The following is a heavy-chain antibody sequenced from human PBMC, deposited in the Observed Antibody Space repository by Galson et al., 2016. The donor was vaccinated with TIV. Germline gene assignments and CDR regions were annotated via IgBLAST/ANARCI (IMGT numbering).Heavy chain of an antibody. V-gene: IGHV3-9*01. D-gene: IGHD6-13*01. J-gene: IGHJ4*02. Sequence: SLRLSCAASGFTFDDYAMHWVRQAPGRGLEWVSSISWNSDTIVYADSMKGRFTISRDNSKNSLYLQMNSLTPDDTALYYCVKGAGRYSRSWYFDYWGQGTLVTVSS. CDR3: VKGAGRYSRSWYFDY. CDR2: ISWNSDTI. CDR1: GFTFDDYA.